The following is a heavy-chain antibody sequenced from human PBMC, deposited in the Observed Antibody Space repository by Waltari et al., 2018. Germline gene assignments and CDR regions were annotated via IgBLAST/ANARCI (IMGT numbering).Heavy chain of an antibody. CDR2: IIPILGIA. CDR1: GATFSSYA. CDR3: ARTTYYYDSSGYSLDYYYYMDV. J-gene: IGHJ6*03. Sequence: QVQLVQSGAEVKKPGSSVKVSCKDSGATFSSYAISWVRQAPGQALEWMGGIIPILGIANYAQKFQGRVTITADKSTSTAYMELSSLRSEDTAVYYCARTTYYYDSSGYSLDYYYYMDVWGKGTTVTVSS. D-gene: IGHD3-22*01. V-gene: IGHV1-69*10.